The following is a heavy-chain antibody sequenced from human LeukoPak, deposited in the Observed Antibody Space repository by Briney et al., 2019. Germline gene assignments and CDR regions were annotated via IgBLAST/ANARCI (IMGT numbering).Heavy chain of an antibody. CDR2: ISAYNGNT. D-gene: IGHD3-22*01. CDR3: ARKYYYDSSGYHFDY. Sequence: GASVKVSCKASGYTFTSYGISWVRQAPGQGLEWMGWISAYNGNTNYAQKLQGRVTMTTDTSTSTAYMELRSLRSDDTAVYYCARKYYYDSSGYHFDYWGQGTLVTVSS. V-gene: IGHV1-18*01. J-gene: IGHJ4*02. CDR1: GYTFTSYG.